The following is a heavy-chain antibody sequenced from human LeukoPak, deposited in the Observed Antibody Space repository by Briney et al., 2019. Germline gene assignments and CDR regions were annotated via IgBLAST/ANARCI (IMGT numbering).Heavy chain of an antibody. V-gene: IGHV3-66*01. CDR2: IYSGGST. Sequence: GGSLRLSCAASGFNVSSNYMSWVRQAPGKGLEWVSVIYSGGSTYYADSVKGRFTISRDNSKNTLYLQMNSLRAEDTAVYYCASGSGTYDLGYCSGGSCYSKYWGQGTLVTVSS. D-gene: IGHD2-15*01. J-gene: IGHJ4*02. CDR3: ASGSGTYDLGYCSGGSCYSKY. CDR1: GFNVSSNY.